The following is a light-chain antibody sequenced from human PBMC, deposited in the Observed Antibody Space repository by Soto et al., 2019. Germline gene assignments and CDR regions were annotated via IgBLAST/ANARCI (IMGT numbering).Light chain of an antibody. CDR2: RAS. CDR3: QQYGSSSWT. Sequence: EIFFPPAPGTPSFSRREIATLSRRASQSVSSNYLAWYQQKPGQAPKVLIYRASIRATGIPDRFTGSGSGTDFTLTISRLEPEDFAVYYCQQYGSSSWTFGQGTKVDI. J-gene: IGKJ1*01. V-gene: IGKV3-20*01. CDR1: QSVSSNY.